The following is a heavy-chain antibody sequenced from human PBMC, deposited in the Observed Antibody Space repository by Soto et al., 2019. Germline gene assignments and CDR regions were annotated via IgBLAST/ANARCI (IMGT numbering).Heavy chain of an antibody. Sequence: ESGGGVVQPGKSLRLSCVASGFIFSGYAMHWVRQAPGKGLEWVAVISYDGNTKYYADSVKGRFTISRDNSKNTLYVHMNSLSAEDTALYYCARETRAYEIVYWGQGTLVIVS. J-gene: IGHJ4*02. CDR3: ARETRAYEIVY. CDR1: GFIFSGYA. D-gene: IGHD3-16*02. V-gene: IGHV3-30-3*01. CDR2: ISYDGNTK.